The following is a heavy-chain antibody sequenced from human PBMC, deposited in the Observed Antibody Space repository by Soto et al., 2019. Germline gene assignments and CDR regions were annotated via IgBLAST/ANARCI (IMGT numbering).Heavy chain of an antibody. V-gene: IGHV1-3*01. J-gene: IGHJ4*02. CDR1: GYTFTSYA. CDR3: ARDLAAAGTEFDY. D-gene: IGHD6-13*01. CDR2: INAGNGNT. Sequence: ASVKVSCKASGYTFTSYAMHWVRQAPGQRLERMGWINAGNGNTKYSQKFQGRVTITRDTSASTAYMELSSLRSEDTAVYYCARDLAAAGTEFDYWGQGTLVTVSS.